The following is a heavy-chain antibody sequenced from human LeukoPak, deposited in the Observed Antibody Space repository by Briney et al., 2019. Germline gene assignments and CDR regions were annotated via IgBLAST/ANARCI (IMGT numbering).Heavy chain of an antibody. V-gene: IGHV3-7*05. CDR2: IKQDGSAK. CDR3: ARDQT. J-gene: IGHJ5*02. Sequence: PGGSLRLSCAASGFTFSSSWMSWVRQAPGKGLEWVANIKQDGSAKYYVDSVKGRFTISRGNAKNSLYLQMNSLRAEDTAVYYCARDQTWGQGTLVTVSS. CDR1: GFTFSSSW.